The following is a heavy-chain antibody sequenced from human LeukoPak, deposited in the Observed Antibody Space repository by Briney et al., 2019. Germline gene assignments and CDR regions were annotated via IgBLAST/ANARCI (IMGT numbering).Heavy chain of an antibody. CDR1: GFTFDDYA. CDR3: ARDPDRSGGMDV. J-gene: IGHJ6*02. Sequence: GGSLRLSCAASGFTFDDYAMHWVRQAPGKGLEWVSGISWNSGSIGYADSVKGRFTISRDNAKNSLYLQMNSLRAEDTAVYYCARDPDRSGGMDVWGQGTTVTVSS. V-gene: IGHV3-9*01. CDR2: ISWNSGSI.